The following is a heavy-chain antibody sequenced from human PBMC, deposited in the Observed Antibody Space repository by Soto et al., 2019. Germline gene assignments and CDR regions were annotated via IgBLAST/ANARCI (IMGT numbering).Heavy chain of an antibody. CDR2: ISGSGGST. CDR3: AKGPHGYDYIWGSYRPPHYFDY. J-gene: IGHJ4*02. V-gene: IGHV3-23*01. CDR1: GFTFSSYA. Sequence: GGSLRLSCAASGFTFSSYAMSWVRQAPGKGLEWVSAISGSGGSTYYADSVKGRFTISRDNSKNTLYLQMNSLRAEDTAVYYCAKGPHGYDYIWGSYRPPHYFDYWGQGTLVTVSS. D-gene: IGHD3-16*02.